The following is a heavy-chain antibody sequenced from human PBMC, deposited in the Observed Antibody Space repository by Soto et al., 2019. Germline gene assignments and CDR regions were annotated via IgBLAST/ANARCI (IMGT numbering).Heavy chain of an antibody. V-gene: IGHV5-51*01. CDR2: IYPGDSDT. D-gene: IGHD5-18*01. J-gene: IGHJ6*02. CDR1: GYSFTSYW. Sequence: PGESLKISCKVSGYSFTSYWIGWVRQMPGKGLEWMGIIYPGDSDTRYSPSFQGQVTISADKSISTAYLQWSSLKASDTAMYYCAGSRGYSYGTYWYYGMDVWGQGTTVTVS. CDR3: AGSRGYSYGTYWYYGMDV.